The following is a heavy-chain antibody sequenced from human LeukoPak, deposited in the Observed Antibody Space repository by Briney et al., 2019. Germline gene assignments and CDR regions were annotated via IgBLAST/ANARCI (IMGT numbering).Heavy chain of an antibody. CDR1: GFTFSSYA. V-gene: IGHV3-23*01. CDR2: ISGSGGST. Sequence: GGSLRLSCAASGFTFSSYAMSWVRQAPGKGLEWVSAISGSGGSTYYADSVKGRFTISRDNSKNTLYLQMNSLRAEDTAVYYCAKDRREYYDFWSGSQRESSDYWGQGTLVTVSS. J-gene: IGHJ4*02. D-gene: IGHD3-3*01. CDR3: AKDRREYYDFWSGSQRESSDY.